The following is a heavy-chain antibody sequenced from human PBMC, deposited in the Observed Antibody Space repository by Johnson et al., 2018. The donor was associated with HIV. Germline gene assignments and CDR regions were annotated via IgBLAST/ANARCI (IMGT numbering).Heavy chain of an antibody. CDR1: GFTFSDHY. D-gene: IGHD3-22*01. Sequence: QMLLVESGGGLVQPGGSLRLSCAASGFTFSDHYMDWVRQAPGKGLEWVAVIWYDGSNKYYADSVKGRFTISRDNSKNKLYLQMNSLRAEDTAVYYCAKDRYYDSSGPDAFDIWGQGTMVTVSS. V-gene: IGHV3-33*06. J-gene: IGHJ3*02. CDR3: AKDRYYDSSGPDAFDI. CDR2: IWYDGSNK.